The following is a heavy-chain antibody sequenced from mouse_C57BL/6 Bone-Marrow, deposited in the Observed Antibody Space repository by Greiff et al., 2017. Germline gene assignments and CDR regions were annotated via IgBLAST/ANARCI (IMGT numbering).Heavy chain of an antibody. Sequence: QVQLKQSGAELVKPGASVKMSCKASGYTFTTYPIEWMKQNHGKSLEWIGNFHPYNDDTKYNEKFKGKGTLTVEKSSSSVYLELSRLTSDDSAVYYCARRDDGYWYFDVWGTGTTVTVSS. CDR2: FHPYNDDT. V-gene: IGHV1-47*01. CDR1: GYTFTTYP. CDR3: ARRDDGYWYFDV. D-gene: IGHD2-3*01. J-gene: IGHJ1*03.